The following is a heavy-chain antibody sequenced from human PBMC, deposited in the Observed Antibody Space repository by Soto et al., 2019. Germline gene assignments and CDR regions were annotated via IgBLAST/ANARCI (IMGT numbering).Heavy chain of an antibody. V-gene: IGHV3-23*01. Sequence: PGGSLRLSCAASGFTFSSYAMSWVRQAPGKGLEWVSVFSGSGDSTYYADSVKGRFTISRDNSKNTLYLQMNSLRAEDAAVYYCATTMRLRYFDYWGQGTPVTVSS. CDR2: FSGSGDST. CDR3: ATTMRLRYFDY. D-gene: IGHD3-9*01. CDR1: GFTFSSYA. J-gene: IGHJ4*02.